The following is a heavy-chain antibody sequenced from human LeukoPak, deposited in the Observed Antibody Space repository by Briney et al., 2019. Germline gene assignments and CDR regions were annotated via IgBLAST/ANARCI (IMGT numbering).Heavy chain of an antibody. J-gene: IGHJ4*02. CDR2: INTNTGNP. D-gene: IGHD3-10*01. CDR1: GYTFTSYA. V-gene: IGHV7-4-1*02. CDR3: ARPKADYYGSGSSLGY. Sequence: VSVKVSCKASGYTFTSYAMNWVRQAPGQGLEWMGWINTNTGNPTYAQGFTGRFVFSLDTSVSTAYLQISSLKAEDTAVYYCARPKADYYGSGSSLGYWGQGTLVTVSS.